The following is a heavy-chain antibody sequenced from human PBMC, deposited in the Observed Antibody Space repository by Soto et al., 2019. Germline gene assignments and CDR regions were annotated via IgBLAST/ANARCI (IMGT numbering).Heavy chain of an antibody. J-gene: IGHJ4*02. CDR3: VFHDHGSRRPQFAY. CDR2: IYYSGST. D-gene: IGHD3-10*01. Sequence: SETLSLTCTVSGGSISSSSYYWGWIRQPPGKGLEWIGSIYYSGSTYYNPSLKSRVTISVDTSKNQFSLKLSSVTAADTAVYYCVFHDHGSRRPQFAYRGQGTLVTVSA. CDR1: GGSISSSSYY. V-gene: IGHV4-39*01.